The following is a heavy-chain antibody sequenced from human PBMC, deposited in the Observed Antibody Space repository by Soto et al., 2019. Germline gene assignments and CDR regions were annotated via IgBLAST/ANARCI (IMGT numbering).Heavy chain of an antibody. D-gene: IGHD2-8*02. CDR1: GLTFRSYA. Sequence: GGSLRLSGAASGLTFRSYAMGWVRLVPGKGLEGVEGVSIGGSTYYADSVRGRLTMSRDNSNDPRFLQLNMLAPEDIAVYFCAKRRCAGGHFNYWGQGALVTVSS. J-gene: IGHJ4*02. CDR3: AKRRCAGGHFNY. V-gene: IGHV3-23*01. CDR2: VSIGGST.